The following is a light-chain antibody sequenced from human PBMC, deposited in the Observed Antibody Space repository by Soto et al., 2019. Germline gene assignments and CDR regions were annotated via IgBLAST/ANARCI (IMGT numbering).Light chain of an antibody. V-gene: IGLV1-51*01. CDR2: DDN. Sequence: QSVLTLAPSVSAGPGQKVTISCSGSSSNIGGNSVSWYQQLPGTAPKLLIYDDNKRPSGIPDRFSGSKSGTSATLGITGFQTGDEADYYCGSWDSSMSAYVFGTGTKVTVL. CDR3: GSWDSSMSAYV. J-gene: IGLJ1*01. CDR1: SSNIGGNS.